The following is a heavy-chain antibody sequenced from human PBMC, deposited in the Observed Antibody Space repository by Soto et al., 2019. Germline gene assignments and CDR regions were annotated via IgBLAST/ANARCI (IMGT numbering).Heavy chain of an antibody. D-gene: IGHD2-21*01. CDR2: ISSSGSTI. Sequence: PGKGLEWVSYISSSGSTIYYADSVKGRFTISRDNAKSSLYLQMNSLRAEDTAVYYCARFFQDEDGIRGLCTVSPFLRNRSSDL. V-gene: IGHV3-11*01. CDR3: ARFFQDEDGIRGLCTVSPFLRNRSSDL. J-gene: IGHJ2*01.